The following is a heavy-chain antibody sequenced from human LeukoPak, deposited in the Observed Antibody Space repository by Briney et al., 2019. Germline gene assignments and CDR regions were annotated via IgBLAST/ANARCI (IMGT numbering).Heavy chain of an antibody. Sequence: ASVKVSCKASGYTFSTYDINWVRQATGRGLEWMGWMNPNSGDTGYAQKFQGRVTMTRNTSISTAYMELSSLRSEDTAVYYCARGSYYDVLAGDDYWGQGTLVTVSS. CDR3: ARGSYYDVLAGDDY. CDR2: MNPNSGDT. D-gene: IGHD3-9*01. J-gene: IGHJ4*02. CDR1: GYTFSTYD. V-gene: IGHV1-8*01.